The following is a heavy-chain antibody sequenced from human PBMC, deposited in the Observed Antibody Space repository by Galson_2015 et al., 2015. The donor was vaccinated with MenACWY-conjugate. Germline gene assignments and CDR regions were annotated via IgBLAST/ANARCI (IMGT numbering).Heavy chain of an antibody. Sequence: LRLSCAASGFLFTTYWVHWVRQAPGTGLVWVSRINPGGSSTTYADSVKDRFTISRDNAKNTLYLQMNSLRPEDTAVFYCAKTRGASFYFDSWGQGTLVTVSS. CDR1: GFLFTTYW. J-gene: IGHJ4*02. D-gene: IGHD1-26*01. CDR3: AKTRGASFYFDS. V-gene: IGHV3-74*01. CDR2: INPGGSST.